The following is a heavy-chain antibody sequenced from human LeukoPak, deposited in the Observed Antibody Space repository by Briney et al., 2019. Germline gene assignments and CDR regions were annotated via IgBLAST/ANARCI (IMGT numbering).Heavy chain of an antibody. V-gene: IGHV4-39*07. Sequence: PSQTLSLTCTVSGGSISSGSYYWSWIRQPPGKGLEWIGEINHSGSTNYNPSLKSRVTISVDTSKNQFSLKLSSVTAADTAVYYCARGVRLVTIFGVGLLDYWGQGTLVTVSS. CDR2: INHSGST. J-gene: IGHJ4*02. CDR1: GGSISSGSYY. D-gene: IGHD3-3*01. CDR3: ARGVRLVTIFGVGLLDY.